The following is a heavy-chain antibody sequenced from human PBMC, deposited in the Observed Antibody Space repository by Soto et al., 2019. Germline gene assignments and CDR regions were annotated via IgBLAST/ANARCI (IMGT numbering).Heavy chain of an antibody. V-gene: IGHV1-69*10. CDR1: GGTYNTFA. CDR3: VRAAKRYFDY. J-gene: IGHJ4*02. CDR2: IIPVLGPA. Sequence: ASVKVSCKASGGTYNTFAISWVRQAPGQGLEWMGGIIPVLGPAFYAQKFQGRVTITADKSTTTAYLELTSLRSEDTAVYYCVRAAKRYFDYWGQGTLVTDSS.